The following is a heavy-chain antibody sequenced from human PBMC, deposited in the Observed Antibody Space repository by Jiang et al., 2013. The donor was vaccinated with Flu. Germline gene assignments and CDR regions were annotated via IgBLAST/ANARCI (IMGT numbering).Heavy chain of an antibody. J-gene: IGHJ5*02. D-gene: IGHD3-22*01. CDR1: GYTLTELS. Sequence: SVKVSCKVSGYTLTELSMHWVRQAPGKGLEWMGGFDPEDGETIYAQKFQGRVTMTEDTSTDTAYMELSSLRSEDTAVYYCATDPPYYDGGWFDPWGQGTLVTVSS. CDR2: FDPEDGET. V-gene: IGHV1-24*01. CDR3: ATDPPYYDGGWFDP.